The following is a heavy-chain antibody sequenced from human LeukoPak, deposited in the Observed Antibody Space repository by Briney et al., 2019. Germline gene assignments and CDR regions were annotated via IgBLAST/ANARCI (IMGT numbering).Heavy chain of an antibody. Sequence: SQTLSLTCALSGDSVSRNSAAWHWIRQSPSRGLEWLERTYYRSKLYNDYAVSVKSRITINPATSKNQFSLQLNSMTPEDTAVYYCARTNSSSWTNYFDYWGQGTLVTVSS. D-gene: IGHD6-13*01. CDR2: TYYRSKLYN. V-gene: IGHV6-1*01. CDR1: GDSVSRNSAA. J-gene: IGHJ4*02. CDR3: ARTNSSSWTNYFDY.